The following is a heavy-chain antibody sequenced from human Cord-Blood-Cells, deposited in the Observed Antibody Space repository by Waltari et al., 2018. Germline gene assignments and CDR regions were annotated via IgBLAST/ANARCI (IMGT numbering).Heavy chain of an antibody. J-gene: IGHJ4*02. CDR1: GGSISSSSYY. CDR3: ARAYSSSYYFDY. V-gene: IGHV4-39*01. CDR2: IYYSGST. Sequence: QLQLQESGPGLVKPSETLSLTCTVSGGSISSSSYYWGWIRQPPGKGLEWIGSIYYSGSTYDNPSLKSRVTISVDTSKNQFSLKLSSVTAADTAVYYCARAYSSSYYFDYWGQGTLVTVSS. D-gene: IGHD6-6*01.